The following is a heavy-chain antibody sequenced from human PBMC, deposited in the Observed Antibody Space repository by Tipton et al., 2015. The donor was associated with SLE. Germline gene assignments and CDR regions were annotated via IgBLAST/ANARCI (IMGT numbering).Heavy chain of an antibody. J-gene: IGHJ6*02. V-gene: IGHV4-59*08. Sequence: TLSLTCTVSGGSISGYHWSWLRQPPGKGLEWIGYISYTETTKYNPSLESQVIISVDTSKNQFSLRLSSVTAADTAMYYCARHVGVAYYYAMDVWGQGTTVVISS. CDR3: ARHVGVAYYYAMDV. CDR1: GGSISGYH. CDR2: ISYTETT. D-gene: IGHD2-15*01.